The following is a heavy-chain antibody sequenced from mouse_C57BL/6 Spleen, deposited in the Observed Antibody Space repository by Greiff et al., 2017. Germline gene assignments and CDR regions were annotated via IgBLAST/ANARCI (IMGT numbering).Heavy chain of an antibody. Sequence: QVQLQQSGTELVKPGASVKLSCKASGYTFTSYWMHWVKQRPGQGLEWIGNINPSNGGTNYNEKFKSKATLTVDKSSSTAYMQLSSLTSEDSAVYECAREGDDGRPWVADWGRGTLVTVSA. CDR1: GYTFTSYW. CDR2: INPSNGGT. V-gene: IGHV1-53*01. CDR3: AREGDDGRPWVAD. D-gene: IGHD2-3*01. J-gene: IGHJ3*01.